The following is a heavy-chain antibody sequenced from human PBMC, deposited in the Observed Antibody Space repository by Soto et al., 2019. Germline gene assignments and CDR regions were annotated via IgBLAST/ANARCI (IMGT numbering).Heavy chain of an antibody. J-gene: IGHJ3*02. CDR1: GYTFTSYG. D-gene: IGHD2-21*01. V-gene: IGHV1-18*01. CDR3: AAIIVVVIARDDAFDI. Sequence: ASVKVSCKASGYTFTSYGISWVRQAPGQGLEWMGWISAYNGNTNYAQKLQGRVTMTTDTSTSTAYMELRSLRSDDTAVYYCAAIIVVVIARDDAFDIWGQGTMVTVSS. CDR2: ISAYNGNT.